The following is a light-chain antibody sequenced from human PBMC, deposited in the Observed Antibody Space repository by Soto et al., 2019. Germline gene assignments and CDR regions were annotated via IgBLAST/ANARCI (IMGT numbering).Light chain of an antibody. CDR1: QSVSNN. V-gene: IGKV3D-15*01. Sequence: EIVLTQSPGTLSLSPGERATLSCRASQSVSNNYLAWYQQKPGQAPRLLIYGASNRATGIPARFSGSASGTEFTLTISSLQSEDFAIYYCQQYNNWPITFGQGTRLEIK. CDR3: QQYNNWPIT. CDR2: GAS. J-gene: IGKJ5*01.